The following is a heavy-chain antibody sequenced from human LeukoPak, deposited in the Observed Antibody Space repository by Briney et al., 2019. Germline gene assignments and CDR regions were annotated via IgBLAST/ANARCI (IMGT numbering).Heavy chain of an antibody. D-gene: IGHD1-26*01. CDR3: ASPIVGATDY. CDR2: INPNSGGT. V-gene: IGHV1-2*02. CDR1: GYTFTSYD. J-gene: IGHJ4*02. Sequence: VKVSCKASGYTFTSYDINWVRQATGQGLEWMGWINPNSGGTNYAQKFQGRVTMTRDTSISTAYMELSRLRSDDTAVYYCASPIVGATDYWGQGTLVTVSS.